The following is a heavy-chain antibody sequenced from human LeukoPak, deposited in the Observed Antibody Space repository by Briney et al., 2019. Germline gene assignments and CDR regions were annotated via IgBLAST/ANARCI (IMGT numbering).Heavy chain of an antibody. Sequence: GGSLRLSCVGSGFTFSGSAMSWVRRAPGKGLEWVSAISGTGGTTYYVDSVKGRFTVSRDNPKNTMYLQLFSLRVEDTAVYYCVKNDILKGRDRWGQGTLVTVSS. D-gene: IGHD3-9*01. CDR3: VKNDILKGRDR. CDR1: GFTFSGSA. V-gene: IGHV3-23*01. J-gene: IGHJ5*02. CDR2: ISGTGGTT.